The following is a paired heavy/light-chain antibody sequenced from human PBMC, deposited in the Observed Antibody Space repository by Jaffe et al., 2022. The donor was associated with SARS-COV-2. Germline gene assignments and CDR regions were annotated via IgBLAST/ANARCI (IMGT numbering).Light chain of an antibody. CDR1: QSISSW. V-gene: IGKV1-5*03. CDR3: QQYNRYLT. Sequence: DIQMTQSPSTLSASVGDRVTITCRASQSISSWLAWYQQKPGKAPKLLIYKASSLESGVPSRFSGSGSGTEFTLTISSLQPDDFATYYCQQYNRYLTFGQGTKVEIK. J-gene: IGKJ1*01. CDR2: KAS.
Heavy chain of an antibody. CDR2: IYWDDDK. V-gene: IGHV2-5*02. Sequence: QITLKESGPTLVKPTQTLTLTCTFSGFSLSTSGVGVGWIRQPPGKALEWLALIYWDDDKRYSPSLKSRLTITKDTSKNQVVLTMTNMDPVDTATYYCAHSSRDIVVVTATEWYFDLWGRGTLVTVSS. J-gene: IGHJ2*01. D-gene: IGHD2-21*02. CDR3: AHSSRDIVVVTATEWYFDL. CDR1: GFSLSTSGVG.